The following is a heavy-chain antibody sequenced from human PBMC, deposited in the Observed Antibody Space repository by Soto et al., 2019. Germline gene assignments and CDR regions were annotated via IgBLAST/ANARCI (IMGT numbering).Heavy chain of an antibody. J-gene: IGHJ6*02. CDR2: IDVGSGKI. Sequence: EVLLLESGGGLVQPGGSLRLSCAASAFTFGTYGTTWVRQAPGRGLEWVSGIDVGSGKIFYADSVKGRFIISRDNSKNTLYLQMNSLRDVDTAIYYCTKWDRYADVWGQGTTVTVSS. V-gene: IGHV3-23*03. CDR1: AFTFGTYG. CDR3: TKWDRYADV. D-gene: IGHD3-9*01.